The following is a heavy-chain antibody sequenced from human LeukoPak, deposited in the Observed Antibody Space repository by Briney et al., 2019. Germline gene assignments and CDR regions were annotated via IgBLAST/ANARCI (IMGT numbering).Heavy chain of an antibody. V-gene: IGHV3-15*01. CDR1: GFTFINAW. J-gene: IGHJ4*02. CDR2: IKAKAHGGTT. Sequence: GGSLRLSCATSGFTFINAWMAWVRQAPGKGLEWVGRIKAKAHGGTTDYAAPVKGRFTISRDDSKNTLYLQMNSLKTEDTAVYYCTTDGVGIEGATFDYWGQGTLVTVSS. CDR3: TTDGVGIEGATFDY. D-gene: IGHD1-26*01.